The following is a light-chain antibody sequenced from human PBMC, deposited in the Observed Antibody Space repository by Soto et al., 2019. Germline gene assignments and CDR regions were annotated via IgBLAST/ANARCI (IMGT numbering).Light chain of an antibody. CDR1: XXDVGAYKY. V-gene: IGLV2-8*01. CDR2: EVT. J-gene: IGLJ3*02. Sequence: QSALTQPPSASGSPGQSVTISCTGXXXDVGAYKYVSWYQQYPGKAPKLMIYEVTKRPSGVPDRFSGSKSGNTASLTVSGLQAEDEADYYCTSYVGNDIWVFGGGTKLTVL. CDR3: TSYVGNDIWV.